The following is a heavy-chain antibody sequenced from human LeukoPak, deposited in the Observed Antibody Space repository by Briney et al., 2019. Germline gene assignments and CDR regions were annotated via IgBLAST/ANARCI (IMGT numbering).Heavy chain of an antibody. J-gene: IGHJ4*02. D-gene: IGHD1-14*01. Sequence: SETLSLTCTVSGGSISSYYWSWIRQPPGKGLEWIGTIYYSGSTYYHPSLKSRLTISVDTSKNQFSLKLSSVTAADTAVYYCASLHTPGYFDYWGQGTLVTVSS. CDR3: ASLHTPGYFDY. CDR1: GGSISSYY. CDR2: IYYSGST. V-gene: IGHV4-39*01.